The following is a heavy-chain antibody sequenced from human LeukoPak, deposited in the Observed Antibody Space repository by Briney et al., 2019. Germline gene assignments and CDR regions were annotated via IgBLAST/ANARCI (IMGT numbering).Heavy chain of an antibody. CDR3: VRDGGYTGGWTYGAGDY. V-gene: IGHV3-30*04. CDR1: GFTFCAYV. Sequence: PGGSLRLSCAPSGFTFCAYVMHWVRQAPGKGLECVAVISNDGNEKYYADSVKGRFSISRDNSKNTLYLQMSSLRTEDTAVYYCVRDGGYTGGWTYGAGDYWGQGNLVTVSS. CDR2: ISNDGNEK. J-gene: IGHJ4*01. D-gene: IGHD2-8*02.